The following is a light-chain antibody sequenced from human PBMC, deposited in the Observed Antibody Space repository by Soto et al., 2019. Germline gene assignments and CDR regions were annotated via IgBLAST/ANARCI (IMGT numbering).Light chain of an antibody. CDR1: QDIGTK. V-gene: IGKV3-15*01. Sequence: IVMTQSPAILSVSPGETGTLSCRASQDIGTKLAWYQQKPGQAPRLLMYDVSTRASAAPARFSGSVSGTDFTLTISRLEPEDFAVYYCQQYGSSPSGRFGQGTKVDIK. J-gene: IGKJ1*01. CDR2: DVS. CDR3: QQYGSSPSGR.